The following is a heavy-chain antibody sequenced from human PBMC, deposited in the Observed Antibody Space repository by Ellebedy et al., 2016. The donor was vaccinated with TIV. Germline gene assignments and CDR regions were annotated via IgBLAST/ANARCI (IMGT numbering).Heavy chain of an antibody. D-gene: IGHD3-10*01. Sequence: HTGGSLRLSCAASGFIFGNYWMHWVRQAPGEGLQWVSRLNTDGSYTTYADSVKGRFTISRDNAKNTLYLEMKTLRVEDTAVYYCARDGGSGELFDGWGKGTTVTVSS. CDR3: ARDGGSGELFDG. CDR1: GFIFGNYW. V-gene: IGHV3-74*01. CDR2: LNTDGSYT. J-gene: IGHJ6*04.